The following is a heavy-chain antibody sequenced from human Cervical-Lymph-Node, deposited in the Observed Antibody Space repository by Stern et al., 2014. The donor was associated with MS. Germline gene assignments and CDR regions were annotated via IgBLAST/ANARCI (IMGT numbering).Heavy chain of an antibody. D-gene: IGHD4-17*01. CDR2: INPSDGAT. V-gene: IGHV1-46*03. CDR3: ARDDYGVPRLYYFDY. Sequence: VQLVESGAEVKKPGASVKVSCKASGYTFPKSYIHWVRQAPGQGLEWMGLINPSDGATSYAQKFQGRVTMTRDTSSGTVDMELNSLRSEDTAVYYCARDDYGVPRLYYFDYWGQGTLVTVSS. J-gene: IGHJ4*02. CDR1: GYTFPKSY.